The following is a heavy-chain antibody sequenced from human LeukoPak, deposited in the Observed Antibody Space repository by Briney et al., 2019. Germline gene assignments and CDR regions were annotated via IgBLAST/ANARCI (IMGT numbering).Heavy chain of an antibody. J-gene: IGHJ3*02. CDR1: GFTFSSYW. D-gene: IGHD6-13*01. CDR3: AREALGSSSLDAFDI. Sequence: GGSLVLSCAASGFTFSSYWMSWIRQAPGRGLEWISYISVSGSTIYYADSVKGRFTISRDNAKNSLYLQMNSLRDEDTAVYYCAREALGSSSLDAFDIWGQGTMVTVSS. CDR2: ISVSGSTI. V-gene: IGHV3-11*04.